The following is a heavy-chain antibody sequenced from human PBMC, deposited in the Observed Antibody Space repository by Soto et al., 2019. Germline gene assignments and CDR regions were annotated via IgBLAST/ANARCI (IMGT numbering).Heavy chain of an antibody. J-gene: IGHJ4*02. CDR2: IYSGGST. CDR1: GFTVGSNY. CDR3: ATTVTEFDY. Sequence: GGSLRLSCAAAGFTVGSNYVSWVRQAPGKGLEWVSVIYSGGSTYYADSVKGRFTISRDNSKNTLYLQMNSLRAEDTAVYYCATTVTEFDYWGQGTLVTVSS. V-gene: IGHV3-66*01. D-gene: IGHD4-17*01.